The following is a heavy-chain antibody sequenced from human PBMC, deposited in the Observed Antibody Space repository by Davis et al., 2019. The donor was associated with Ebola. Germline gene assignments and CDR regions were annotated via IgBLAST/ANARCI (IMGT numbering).Heavy chain of an antibody. D-gene: IGHD2-15*01. Sequence: ASVKVSCKASGYTFTSYDINWVRQATGQGLEWMGWMNPNSGNTGYAQKFQGRVTMTRNTSISTAYMELSSLRSEDTAVYYCAAVTDIVVVVSYMDVWGKGTTVTVSS. V-gene: IGHV1-8*01. CDR1: GYTFTSYD. CDR2: MNPNSGNT. J-gene: IGHJ6*03. CDR3: AAVTDIVVVVSYMDV.